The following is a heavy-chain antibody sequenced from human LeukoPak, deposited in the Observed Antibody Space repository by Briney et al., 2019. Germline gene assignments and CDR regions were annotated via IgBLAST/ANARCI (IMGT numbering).Heavy chain of an antibody. CDR1: GFDFSNNG. CDR2: IRYDAANQ. J-gene: IGHJ4*02. CDR3: AKDIAVSDSYFDY. Sequence: GGSLRLSCGASGFDFSNNGMHWVRQVPGKGLEWVAFIRYDAANQYYADSVKGRFTISRDNSKNTLYLEMDSLRSEDTAIYHCAKDIAVSDSYFDYWGQGTLVTVTS. V-gene: IGHV3-30*02. D-gene: IGHD6-19*01.